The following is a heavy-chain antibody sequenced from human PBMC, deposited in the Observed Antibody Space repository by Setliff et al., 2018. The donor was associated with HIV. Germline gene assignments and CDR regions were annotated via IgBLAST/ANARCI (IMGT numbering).Heavy chain of an antibody. J-gene: IGHJ6*03. CDR3: ARGGGQYCSGGSCSSRFHYYYYYMDV. D-gene: IGHD2-15*01. V-gene: IGHV3-48*01. CDR1: GFTFSTYP. CDR2: ISSSTSTI. Sequence: GGSLRLSCSASGFTFSTYPMNWVRQAPGKGLEWVSYISSSTSTIYYADSVKGRFTISRDNAKNSLYLQMNGLRAEDTAVYYCARGGGQYCSGGSCSSRFHYYYYYMDVWGKGATVTVSS.